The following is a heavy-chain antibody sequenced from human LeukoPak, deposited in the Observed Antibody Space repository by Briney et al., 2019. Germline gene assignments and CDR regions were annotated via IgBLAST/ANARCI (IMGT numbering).Heavy chain of an antibody. J-gene: IGHJ5*02. V-gene: IGHV1-8*01. CDR1: GYTFTSYD. Sequence: GASVKVSCKASGYTFTSYDINWVRQATGQGLEWMGWMNPNSGNTGYAQKFQGRVTITADESTSTAYMELSSLRSEDTAVYYCARDPLSVYDILTGPLGHWGQGTLVTVSS. D-gene: IGHD3-9*01. CDR2: MNPNSGNT. CDR3: ARDPLSVYDILTGPLGH.